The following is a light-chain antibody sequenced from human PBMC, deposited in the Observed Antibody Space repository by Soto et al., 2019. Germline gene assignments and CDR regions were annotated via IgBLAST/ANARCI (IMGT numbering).Light chain of an antibody. V-gene: IGLV2-14*03. CDR1: SSDVGRYNY. CDR2: EVN. CDR3: NSFTSSDTWV. J-gene: IGLJ3*02. Sequence: QSALTQPASVSGSPGQSITISCTGTSSDVGRYNYVSWYQQHPGKVPKLMIYEVNNRPSGVPDRFSGSKSDNTASLTISGLQAEDEGDYYCNSFTSSDTWVFGGGTKLTVL.